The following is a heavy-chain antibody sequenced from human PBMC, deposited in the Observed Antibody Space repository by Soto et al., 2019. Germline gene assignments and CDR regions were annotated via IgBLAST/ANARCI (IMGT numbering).Heavy chain of an antibody. CDR3: VRDYRSGSHPWGY. Sequence: QVQLQQWGAGLLKPSETLSLTCAVYGGSFSGYYWSWIRQPPGKGLEWIGEINHSGSTNYNPSLKSRVTISVDTSKNQFSLKLSSVTAADTAVYYCVRDYRSGSHPWGYWGQGTLVTVST. CDR1: GGSFSGYY. CDR2: INHSGST. D-gene: IGHD3-10*01. V-gene: IGHV4-34*01. J-gene: IGHJ4*02.